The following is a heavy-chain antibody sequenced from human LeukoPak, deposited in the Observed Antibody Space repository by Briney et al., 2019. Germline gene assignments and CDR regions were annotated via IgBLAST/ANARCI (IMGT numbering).Heavy chain of an antibody. Sequence: GGSLRLSCAASGFTFSSYAMNWVRQAPGKGLEWDSVISGSAGSTHYADSVKGRSTISRDNSKNTLYLQMNSLRVEDTAVYYCAKDGAYSTSWYDLDYWGQGTLVTVSS. D-gene: IGHD6-13*01. J-gene: IGHJ4*02. CDR1: GFTFSSYA. CDR3: AKDGAYSTSWYDLDY. CDR2: ISGSAGST. V-gene: IGHV3-23*01.